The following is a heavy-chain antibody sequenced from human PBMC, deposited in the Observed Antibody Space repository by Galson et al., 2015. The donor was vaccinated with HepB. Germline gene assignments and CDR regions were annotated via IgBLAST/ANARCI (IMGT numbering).Heavy chain of an antibody. CDR3: ARASSSMARGVIVAFDI. CDR2: ISAYNVNT. J-gene: IGHJ3*02. V-gene: IGHV1-18*01. Sequence: SVKVSCKASGYTFISYGISWVRQAPGQGLEWMGWISAYNVNTTYAQKFQGRVTMTTDKSTSTAYMELSSLRSEDTAVYYCARASSSMARGVIVAFDIWGQGTMVTVSS. D-gene: IGHD3-10*01. CDR1: GYTFISYG.